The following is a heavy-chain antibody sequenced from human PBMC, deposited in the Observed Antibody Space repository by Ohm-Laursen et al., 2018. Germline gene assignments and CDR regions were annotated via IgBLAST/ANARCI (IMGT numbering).Heavy chain of an antibody. CDR2: ISSSSSYI. V-gene: IGHV3-21*04. CDR1: GFTFSSYS. J-gene: IGHJ4*02. D-gene: IGHD1-1*01. Sequence: SLRLSCSASGFTFSSYSMNWVRQAPGKGLEWVSSISSSSSYIYYADSVKGRFTISRDNAKNSLYLQMNSLRAEDTAVYYCAKGTTDVDYWGQGTLVTVSS. CDR3: AKGTTDVDY.